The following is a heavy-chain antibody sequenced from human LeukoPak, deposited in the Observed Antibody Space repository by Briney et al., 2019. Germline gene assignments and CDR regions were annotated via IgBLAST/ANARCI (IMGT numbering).Heavy chain of an antibody. CDR1: GFTFSSYA. J-gene: IGHJ3*02. CDR3: ARGASRGHDAFDI. Sequence: PGGSLRLSCAASGFTFSSYAMHWVRQAPGKGLEWVAVISYDGSNKYYADSVKGRFTISRDNSKNTLYLQMNSLRAEDTAVYYCARGASRGHDAFDIWGQGTMVTVSS. CDR2: ISYDGSNK. V-gene: IGHV3-30*04.